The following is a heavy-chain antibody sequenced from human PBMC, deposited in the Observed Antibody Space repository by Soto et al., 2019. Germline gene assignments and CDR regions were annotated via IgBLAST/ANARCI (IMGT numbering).Heavy chain of an antibody. D-gene: IGHD3-10*01. CDR2: ISGSGGST. J-gene: IGHJ5*02. CDR3: AKDRNYYGSGNDNWFDP. V-gene: IGHV3-23*01. Sequence: PGGSLRLSCAASGFTFSSYAMSWVRQAPGKGLEWVSAISGSGGSTYYADSVKGRFTISRDNSKNTLYLQMNSLRAEDTAVYYCAKDRNYYGSGNDNWFDPWGQGTLVTVSS. CDR1: GFTFSSYA.